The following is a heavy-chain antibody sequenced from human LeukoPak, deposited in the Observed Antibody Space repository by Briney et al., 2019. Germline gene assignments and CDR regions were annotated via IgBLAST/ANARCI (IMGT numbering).Heavy chain of an antibody. Sequence: SETLSLTCAVYRGSFSGYYWSWIRQPPGKGLEWIGEINHSGSTNYNPSLKSRVTISVDTSSKQFSLKLNSVTAADTAVYYCARGVRRLWFGEPTGAFDIWGQGTMVTVSS. D-gene: IGHD3-10*01. J-gene: IGHJ3*02. CDR2: INHSGST. CDR1: RGSFSGYY. V-gene: IGHV4-34*01. CDR3: ARGVRRLWFGEPTGAFDI.